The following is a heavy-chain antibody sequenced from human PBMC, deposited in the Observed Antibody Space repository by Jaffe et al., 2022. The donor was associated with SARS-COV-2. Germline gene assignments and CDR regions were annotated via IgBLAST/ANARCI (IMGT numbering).Heavy chain of an antibody. CDR2: IYYSGST. CDR3: ARNGYYYDSSGPV. J-gene: IGHJ3*01. D-gene: IGHD3-22*01. CDR1: GGSISSSSYY. Sequence: QLQLQESGPGLVKPSETLSLTCTVSGGSISSSSYYWGWIRQPPGKGLEWIGSIYYSGSTYYNPSLKSRVTISVDTSKNQFSLKLSSVTAADTAVYYCARNGYYYDSSGPVWGQGTMVTVSS. V-gene: IGHV4-39*01.